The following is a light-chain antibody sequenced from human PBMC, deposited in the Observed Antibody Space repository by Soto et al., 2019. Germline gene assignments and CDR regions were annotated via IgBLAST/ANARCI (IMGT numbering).Light chain of an antibody. J-gene: IGLJ2*01. V-gene: IGLV2-14*01. Sequence: QSALTQPASVSGSPGQSITISCTGTRSDVGGYNYVSWYQHHPDKAPKLLIYEVTNRPAEVSNRFSGSKSGITASLTISGLQSEDEADYYCSSYTSGSTVIFGGGTKVTVL. CDR2: EVT. CDR1: RSDVGGYNY. CDR3: SSYTSGSTVI.